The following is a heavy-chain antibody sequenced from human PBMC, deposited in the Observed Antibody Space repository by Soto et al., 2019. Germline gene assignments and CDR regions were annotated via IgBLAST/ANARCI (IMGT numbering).Heavy chain of an antibody. CDR3: ARAPRGGVIIVITSAQIDY. Sequence: GASVKVSCKASGYDFTDHYIHWVRQAPVQVLEWMGIISPDGGSTRYSQKFQARITIARDTSTSTVYMELSSLRSEDTAVYYCARAPRGGVIIVITSAQIDYWGQGTLVTVSS. CDR2: ISPDGGST. CDR1: GYDFTDHY. D-gene: IGHD3-10*01. V-gene: IGHV1-46*01. J-gene: IGHJ4*02.